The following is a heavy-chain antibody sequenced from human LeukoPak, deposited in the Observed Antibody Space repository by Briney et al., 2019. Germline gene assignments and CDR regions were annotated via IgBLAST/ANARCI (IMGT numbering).Heavy chain of an antibody. CDR2: ISTSSSYI. Sequence: PGGSLRLSCAASGFTFSSYSMNWVRQAPGKGLEWVSSISTSSSYIDYADSVKGRFTISRDNAKNSLFLQMNSLRAEDTAVYYCARGAEGIAASDSKFDYWGQGILVTVSS. D-gene: IGHD6-13*01. CDR1: GFTFSSYS. CDR3: ARGAEGIAASDSKFDY. J-gene: IGHJ4*02. V-gene: IGHV3-21*01.